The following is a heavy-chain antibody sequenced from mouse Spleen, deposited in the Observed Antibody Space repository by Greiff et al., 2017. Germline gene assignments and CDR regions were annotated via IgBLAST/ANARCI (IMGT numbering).Heavy chain of an antibody. Sequence: VQLQQPGAELVKPGASVKMSCKASGYTFTSYWITWVKQRPGQGLEWIGDIYPGSGSTNYNEKFKSKATLTVDTSSSTAYMQLSSLTSEDSAVYYCARGGITTDWYFDVWGAGTTVTVSS. CDR2: IYPGSGST. J-gene: IGHJ1*01. CDR1: GYTFTSYW. D-gene: IGHD2-4*01. V-gene: IGHV1-55*01. CDR3: ARGGITTDWYFDV.